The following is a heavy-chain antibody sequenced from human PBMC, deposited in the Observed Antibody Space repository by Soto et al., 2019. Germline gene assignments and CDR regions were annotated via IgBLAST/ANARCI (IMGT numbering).Heavy chain of an antibody. CDR2: INAGNGDT. J-gene: IGHJ4*02. V-gene: IGHV1-3*01. CDR1: GYTFTNYG. CDR3: ATDRANSNWPNFDS. D-gene: IGHD1-1*01. Sequence: ASVKVSCKASGYTFTNYGIHWVRQAPGQRLEWMGWINAGNGDTKYSENFQGRVTITRDTSTATAYLDLNKLTSEDTAFYYCATDRANSNWPNFDSWGQGTLVTVSS.